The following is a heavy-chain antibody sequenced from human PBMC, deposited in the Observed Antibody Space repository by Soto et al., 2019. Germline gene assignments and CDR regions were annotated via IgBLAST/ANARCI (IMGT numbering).Heavy chain of an antibody. V-gene: IGHV3-11*05. J-gene: IGHJ6*02. CDR3: ARENYYKMDV. CDR2: ISTSGIT. Sequence: QVQLVESGGGLVKPGGSLRLSCAASGFIFSDYYMTWIRQSPGKGLEWISHISTSGITNYADSVKGRFTISRVNAKISLYLQMDSLGAEDTAVFYCARENYYKMDVWGQGTTVTVSS. CDR1: GFIFSDYY.